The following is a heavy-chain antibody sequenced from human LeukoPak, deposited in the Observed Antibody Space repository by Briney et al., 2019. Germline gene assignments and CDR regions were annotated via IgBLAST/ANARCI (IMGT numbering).Heavy chain of an antibody. CDR2: IIPIFGTA. CDR1: GGTFSSYA. V-gene: IGHV1-69*13. CDR3: ARDQDYYDSSGLAPFGY. J-gene: IGHJ4*02. Sequence: SVKVSCKASGGTFSSYAISWVRQAPGQGLEWMGGIIPIFGTANYAQKFQGRVTITADESTSTAHMELSSLRSEDTAVYYCARDQDYYDSSGLAPFGYWGQGTLVTVSS. D-gene: IGHD3-22*01.